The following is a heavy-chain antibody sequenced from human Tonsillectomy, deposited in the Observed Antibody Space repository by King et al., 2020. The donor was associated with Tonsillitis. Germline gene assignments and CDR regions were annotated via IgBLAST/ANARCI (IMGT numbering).Heavy chain of an antibody. Sequence: VQLVESGGGLVKPGGSLRLSCAASGFTFTDNHMNWIRQAPGKGLEWVSHISGSSDYTHYADSVKGRFTVSRDNAKDSLFLQMDSLGAEDTGVYYCARAGGFGLGYDALDIWGQGTMVTVSS. D-gene: IGHD3-22*01. J-gene: IGHJ3*02. CDR2: ISGSSDYT. V-gene: IGHV3-11*05. CDR1: GFTFTDNH. CDR3: ARAGGFGLGYDALDI.